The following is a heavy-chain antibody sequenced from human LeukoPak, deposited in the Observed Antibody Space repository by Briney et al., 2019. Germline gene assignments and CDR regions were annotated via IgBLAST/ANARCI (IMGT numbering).Heavy chain of an antibody. Sequence: SVTVSCKASGGTFSSYAISWVRQAPGQGLEWMGGIIPIFGTANYAQKFQGRVTITTDESTSTAYMELSSLRSEDTAVYYCARGTELLRTPTNYFDYWGQGTLVTVSS. CDR1: GGTFSSYA. J-gene: IGHJ4*02. CDR3: ARGTELLRTPTNYFDY. D-gene: IGHD1-26*01. CDR2: IIPIFGTA. V-gene: IGHV1-69*05.